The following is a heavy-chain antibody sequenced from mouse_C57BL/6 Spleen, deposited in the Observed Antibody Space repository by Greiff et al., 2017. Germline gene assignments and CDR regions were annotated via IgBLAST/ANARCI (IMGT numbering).Heavy chain of an antibody. Sequence: QVQLKQSGAELVRPGASVTLSCKASGYTFTDYEMHWVKQTPVHGLEWIGAIDPETGGTAYNQKFKGKAILTADKSSSTAYMELRSLTSEDSAVYYCTTQGFAYWGQGTLVTVSA. CDR1: GYTFTDYE. J-gene: IGHJ3*01. V-gene: IGHV1-15*01. CDR3: TTQGFAY. CDR2: IDPETGGT.